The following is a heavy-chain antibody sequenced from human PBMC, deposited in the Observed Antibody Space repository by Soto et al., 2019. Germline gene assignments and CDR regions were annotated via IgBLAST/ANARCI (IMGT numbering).Heavy chain of an antibody. V-gene: IGHV3-23*01. D-gene: IGHD3-22*01. CDR3: AKYNYYDSSGGPRFDP. CDR1: GFTFSSYA. CDR2: ISGSGGST. J-gene: IGHJ5*02. Sequence: GGSLRLSCAASGFTFSSYAMSWVRQAPGKGLEWVSAISGSGGSTYYADSVKGRFTISRDNSKNTLYLQMNSLRAEDTAVYYCAKYNYYDSSGGPRFDPWGQGTLVTVSS.